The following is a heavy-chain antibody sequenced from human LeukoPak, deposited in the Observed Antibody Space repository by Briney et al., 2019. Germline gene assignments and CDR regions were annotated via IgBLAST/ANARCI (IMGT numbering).Heavy chain of an antibody. V-gene: IGHV1-24*01. D-gene: IGHD1-26*01. CDR3: ATDEGGGAEYFDY. J-gene: IGHJ4*02. CDR1: GYTLTELS. Sequence: ASVKVSCKVSGYTLTELSMHWVRQAPGKGLEWMGGFDPEDGETIYAQKFQGRVTMTEDTSTNTAYMELSSLRSEDTAVYYCATDEGGGAEYFDYWGQGTLVSVSS. CDR2: FDPEDGET.